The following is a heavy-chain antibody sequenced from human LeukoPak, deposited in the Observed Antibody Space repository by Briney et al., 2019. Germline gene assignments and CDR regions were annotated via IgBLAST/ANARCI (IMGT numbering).Heavy chain of an antibody. CDR2: ISYDGSNK. V-gene: IGHV3-30-3*01. CDR3: ARAFHKLGYCSGGSCYGTDY. D-gene: IGHD2-15*01. Sequence: PGGSLRLSCAASGFTFSSYAMHWVRQAPGKRLEWVAVISYDGSNKYYADSVKGRFTISRDNSKNTLYLQMNSLRAEDTAVYYCARAFHKLGYCSGGSCYGTDYWGQGTLVTVSS. CDR1: GFTFSSYA. J-gene: IGHJ4*02.